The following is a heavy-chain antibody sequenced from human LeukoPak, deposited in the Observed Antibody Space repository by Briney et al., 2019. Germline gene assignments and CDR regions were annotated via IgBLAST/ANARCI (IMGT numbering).Heavy chain of an antibody. V-gene: IGHV4-4*07. D-gene: IGHD5-12*01. CDR2: IYTSRST. Sequence: SETLSLTCTVSGGSISSYYWSWIRQPAGKGLEWIGRIYTSRSTNYNPSLKSRVTMSVDTSKNQFSLKLSSVTAADTAVYYCARDRGYLSYYYGMDVWGQGTTVTVSS. CDR3: ARDRGYLSYYYGMDV. J-gene: IGHJ6*02. CDR1: GGSISSYY.